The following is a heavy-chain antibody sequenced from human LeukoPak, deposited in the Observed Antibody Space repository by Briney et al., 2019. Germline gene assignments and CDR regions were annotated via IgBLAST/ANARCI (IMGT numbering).Heavy chain of an antibody. CDR1: GGTFSSYA. CDR2: IIPIFGTA. D-gene: IGHD2-15*01. V-gene: IGHV1-69*05. J-gene: IGHJ6*03. Sequence: SVKVSCKASGGTFSSYAISWVRQAPGQGLEWMGGIIPIFGTANYAQKFQGRVTITTDESTSTAYMELSSLRSEDTAVYYCASGYCSGGSCSYYYYMDVWGKGTTVTVSS. CDR3: ASGYCSGGSCSYYYYMDV.